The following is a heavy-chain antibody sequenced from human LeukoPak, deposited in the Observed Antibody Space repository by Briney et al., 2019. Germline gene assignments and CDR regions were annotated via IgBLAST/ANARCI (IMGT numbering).Heavy chain of an antibody. Sequence: SETLSLTCTVSGGSISSYYWSWIRQPPGKGLEWIGYIYYSGSTNYNPSLKGRVTISVDTSKNQFSLKLSSVTAADTAVYYCARSNAFSRSFQHWGQGTLVTVSS. V-gene: IGHV4-59*01. CDR1: GGSISSYY. CDR2: IYYSGST. CDR3: ARSNAFSRSFQH. D-gene: IGHD3-3*02. J-gene: IGHJ1*01.